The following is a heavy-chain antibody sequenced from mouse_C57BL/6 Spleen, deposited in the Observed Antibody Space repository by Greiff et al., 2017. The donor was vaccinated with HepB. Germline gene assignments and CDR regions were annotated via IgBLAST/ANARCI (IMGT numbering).Heavy chain of an antibody. J-gene: IGHJ3*01. V-gene: IGHV1-52*01. CDR1: GYTFTSYW. CDR3: ANGASYSNYEFAY. CDR2: IDPSDSET. Sequence: VQLQQPGAELVRPGSSVKLSCKASGYTFTSYWMHWVKQRPIQGLEWIGNIDPSDSETHYNQKFKDKATLTVDKSSSTAYMQLSSLTSEDSAVYYCANGASYSNYEFAYWGQGTLVTVSA. D-gene: IGHD2-5*01.